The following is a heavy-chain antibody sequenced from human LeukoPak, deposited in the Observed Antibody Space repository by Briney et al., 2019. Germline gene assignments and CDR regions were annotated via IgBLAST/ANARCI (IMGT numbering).Heavy chain of an antibody. Sequence: SETLPLTCTVSGASVSSGTYFWTWIRQPPGKGLEWIGYISHSGSTNYNPSLKSRVTISLDASKNQFSLKLSSVTAADTAVYFCARSPSGYRFDYWGQRTLVTVSS. CDR2: ISHSGST. D-gene: IGHD3-22*01. V-gene: IGHV4-61*01. CDR1: GASVSSGTYF. J-gene: IGHJ5*01. CDR3: ARSPSGYRFDY.